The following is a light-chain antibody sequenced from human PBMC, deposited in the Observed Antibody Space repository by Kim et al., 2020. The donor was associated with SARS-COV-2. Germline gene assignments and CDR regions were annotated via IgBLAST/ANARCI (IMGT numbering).Light chain of an antibody. Sequence: ETVLTQSPATLSLSPGERATLSCRASQSISIYLAWYQQRPGQAPRLLIYDSSNRATGIPARFSGSGSGTDFTLTISSLEPEDFAVYYCQQRGNWPRTFGQGTKLEI. CDR2: DSS. CDR1: QSISIY. CDR3: QQRGNWPRT. J-gene: IGKJ2*01. V-gene: IGKV3-11*01.